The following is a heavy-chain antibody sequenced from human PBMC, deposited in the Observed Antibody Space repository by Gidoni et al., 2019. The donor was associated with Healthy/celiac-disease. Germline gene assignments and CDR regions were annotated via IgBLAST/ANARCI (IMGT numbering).Heavy chain of an antibody. CDR3: ARDLGGSYSNWFDP. J-gene: IGHJ5*02. V-gene: IGHV3-7*03. D-gene: IGHD1-26*01. CDR2: IKQDGSEK. Sequence: EVQLVESGGGLVQPGGSLRLSCAAYGFTFSSYWMSWVRQAPGKGLEWVANIKQDGSEKYYVDSVKGRFTISRDNAKNSLYLQMNSLRAEDTAVYYCARDLGGSYSNWFDPWGQGTLVTVSS. CDR1: GFTFSSYW.